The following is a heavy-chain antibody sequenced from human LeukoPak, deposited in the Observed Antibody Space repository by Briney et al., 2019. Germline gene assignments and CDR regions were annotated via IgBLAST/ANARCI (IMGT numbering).Heavy chain of an antibody. J-gene: IGHJ4*01. CDR2: LSGSGITT. Sequence: GGSLTLSCAASGFTFSTYAMNWVRQAPGKGLEWISTLSGSGITTYYADSVKGRFTISRDNSKNTLYLQMNSLRAEDTAVYYCAKGIYSSGWSCFDYWGHGTLVTVSS. D-gene: IGHD6-19*01. CDR1: GFTFSTYA. CDR3: AKGIYSSGWSCFDY. V-gene: IGHV3-23*01.